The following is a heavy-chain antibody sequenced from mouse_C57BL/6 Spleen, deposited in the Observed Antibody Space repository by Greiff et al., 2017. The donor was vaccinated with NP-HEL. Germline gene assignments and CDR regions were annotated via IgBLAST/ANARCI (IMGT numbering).Heavy chain of an antibody. CDR1: GFTFSDYG. CDR2: ISSGSSTI. Sequence: VQLQQSGGGLVKPGGSLKLSCAASGFTFSDYGMHWVRQAPEKGLEWVAYISSGSSTIYYADTVKGRFTISRDNAKNTLFLQMTSLRSEDTAMYYCARDPSWFAYWGQGTLVTVSA. CDR3: ARDPSWFAY. V-gene: IGHV5-17*01. J-gene: IGHJ3*01.